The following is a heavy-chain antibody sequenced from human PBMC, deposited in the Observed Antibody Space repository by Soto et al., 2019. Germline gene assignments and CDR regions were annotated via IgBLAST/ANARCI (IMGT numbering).Heavy chain of an antibody. CDR2: IYPSDSTT. J-gene: IGHJ5*02. D-gene: IGHD4-17*01. CDR3: ARHGFYGDYSSNYFDP. CDR1: GYSFTNYW. Sequence: GESLKISCKGSGYSFTNYWIAWVRQMPGKGLEYMGIIYPSDSTTRYSPSFQGQVTISADKSISTAYLQWNSLRASDTAMYYCARHGFYGDYSSNYFDPWGQGTLVTVSS. V-gene: IGHV5-51*01.